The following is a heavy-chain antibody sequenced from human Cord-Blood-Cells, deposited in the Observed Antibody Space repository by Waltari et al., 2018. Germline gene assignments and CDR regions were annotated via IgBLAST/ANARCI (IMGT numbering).Heavy chain of an antibody. J-gene: IGHJ4*02. CDR2: IYYSGST. CDR1: GGTISSSSYH. Sequence: QLQLKESAPGLVQPSETLSLTCAVSGGTISSSSYHWGWSRQPPGKGLEWVGSIYYSGSTYYNPSLKRRGPISVDTSKNQFSLKLGSVTGADTAVYYCGSAAAFLIDYWGQGTLGTVSS. CDR3: GSAAAFLIDY. V-gene: IGHV4-39*01. D-gene: IGHD2-2*01.